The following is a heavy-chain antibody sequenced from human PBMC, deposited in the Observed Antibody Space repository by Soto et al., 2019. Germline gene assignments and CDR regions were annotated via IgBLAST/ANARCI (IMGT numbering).Heavy chain of an antibody. V-gene: IGHV4-61*01. J-gene: IGHJ6*02. Sequence: PSETLSLTCTVSSGSVSSGSYYWSWIRQPPGKGLEWIGYIYYSGSTNYNPSLKSRVTISVDTSKNQFSLKLSSVTAADTAVYYCARDRIAAAGTYYYYYGMDVWGQGTTVTVSS. D-gene: IGHD6-13*01. CDR2: IYYSGST. CDR3: ARDRIAAAGTYYYYYGMDV. CDR1: SGSVSSGSYY.